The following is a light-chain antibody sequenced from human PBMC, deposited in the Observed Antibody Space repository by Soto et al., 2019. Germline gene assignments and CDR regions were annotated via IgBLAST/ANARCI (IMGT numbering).Light chain of an antibody. Sequence: EIVLTQSPATLSLSPGERATLSCRASQSVSSYLAWYQQKPGQAPRLLIYDASNRATGIPARFSGSGSGTDFTLTISSLEPEDLAVYDCQQRSNWPFFGPGTKVDIK. V-gene: IGKV3-11*01. CDR3: QQRSNWPF. J-gene: IGKJ3*01. CDR1: QSVSSY. CDR2: DAS.